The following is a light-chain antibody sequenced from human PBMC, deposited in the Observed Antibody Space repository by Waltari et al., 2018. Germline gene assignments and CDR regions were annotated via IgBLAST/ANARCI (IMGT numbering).Light chain of an antibody. CDR1: GLRSYY. CDR3: HSRDASGVGGS. J-gene: IGLJ2*01. Sequence: SSELTQDPAVPVAMGQTVTITCQGNGLRSYYASWYQQRPGQAPILIMYDKNNRPSGVPDRFSGSNSDNTASLTITGAQAEDEASYYCHSRDASGVGGSFGGGTKLTVL. V-gene: IGLV3-19*01. CDR2: DKN.